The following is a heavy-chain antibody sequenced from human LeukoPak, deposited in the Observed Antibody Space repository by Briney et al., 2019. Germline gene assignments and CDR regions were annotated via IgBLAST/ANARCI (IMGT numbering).Heavy chain of an antibody. CDR3: AKEVVMGGTNYYYYGMDV. Sequence: GGSLRLFCAASGLNFHGYAMRWVSQASGKGLEEVTDISGSGGRAHYAHSVRGRFTISRDNSQNTLQLQRNGLRAEGTAVYYCAKEVVMGGTNYYYYGMDVWGQGTTVTVSS. V-gene: IGHV3-23*01. CDR2: ISGSGGRA. D-gene: IGHD1-7*01. J-gene: IGHJ6*02. CDR1: GLNFHGYA.